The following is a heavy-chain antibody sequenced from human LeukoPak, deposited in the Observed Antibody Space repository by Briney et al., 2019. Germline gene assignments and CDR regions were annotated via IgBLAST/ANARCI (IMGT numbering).Heavy chain of an antibody. J-gene: IGHJ5*02. CDR3: ARDFSMVRGVDNWFDP. Sequence: ASVKVSCKASGYTFTGYYMHWVRQAPGQGLEWMGWINPNSGGTNYAQKFQGRVTMTRDTSISTAYMELSRLRSDDTAVYYCARDFSMVRGVDNWFDPWGQGTLVTVSS. CDR2: INPNSGGT. CDR1: GYTFTGYY. V-gene: IGHV1-2*02. D-gene: IGHD3-10*01.